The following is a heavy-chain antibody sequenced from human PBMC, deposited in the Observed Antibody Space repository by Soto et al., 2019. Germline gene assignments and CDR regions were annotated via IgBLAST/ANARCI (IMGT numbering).Heavy chain of an antibody. CDR1: GASISSNDYY. CDR3: ARDRNYYGSGTYYRDYYYGMDV. V-gene: IGHV4-30-4*01. J-gene: IGHJ6*02. CDR2: THYSGRT. Sequence: SETLSLTCSVSGASISSNDYYWSWIRQPPGKGLEWIGYTHYSGRTYYNPSLKSRVIISVDTSKNQFSLKLSSVTAADTAVYYCARDRNYYGSGTYYRDYYYGMDVWGQGTTVTVSS. D-gene: IGHD3-10*01.